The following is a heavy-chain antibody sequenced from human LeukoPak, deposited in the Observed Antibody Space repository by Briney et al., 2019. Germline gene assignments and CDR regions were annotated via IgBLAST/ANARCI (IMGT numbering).Heavy chain of an antibody. CDR1: GFTFSSYW. Sequence: GGSLRLSCAASGFTFSSYWMNWVRQAPGKGLVWVSRIASDGSSTTYADSVKGRFSISRDNAKNTLFLQMNSLRVEDTAVYYCARGRPHGNDYWGQGTLVTVSS. V-gene: IGHV3-74*01. CDR2: IASDGSST. J-gene: IGHJ4*02. D-gene: IGHD4-23*01. CDR3: ARGRPHGNDY.